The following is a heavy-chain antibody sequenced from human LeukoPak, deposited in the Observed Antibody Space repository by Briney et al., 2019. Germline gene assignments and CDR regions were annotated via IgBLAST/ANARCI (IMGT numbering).Heavy chain of an antibody. D-gene: IGHD3-9*01. CDR1: GGTFSSYA. J-gene: IGHJ4*02. V-gene: IGHV1-69*04. CDR2: IIPILGIA. Sequence: SVNVSCKASGGTFSSYAISWVRQAPGQGLEWMGRIIPILGIANYAQKFQGRVTMTTDTSTSTAYMELRSLRSDDTAVYYCARGPLLRYFDWSHLYYFDYWGQGTLVTVSS. CDR3: ARGPLLRYFDWSHLYYFDY.